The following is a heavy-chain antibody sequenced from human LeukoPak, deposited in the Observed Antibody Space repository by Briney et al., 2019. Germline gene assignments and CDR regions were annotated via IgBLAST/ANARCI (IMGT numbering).Heavy chain of an antibody. V-gene: IGHV4-59*12. CDR1: GGSISSYY. J-gene: IGHJ4*02. CDR2: IYYSGST. Sequence: PSETLSPTCTVSGGSISSYYWSWIRQPPGKGLEWIGYIYYSGSTNYNPSLKSRVTMSVDTSKNQFSLKLSSVTAADTAVYYCARDRGLVPAATDQIYFDYWGQGTSDPYFDYWGQGTLVTVSS. D-gene: IGHD2-2*01. CDR3: ARDRGLVPAATDQIYFDYWGQGTSDPYFDY.